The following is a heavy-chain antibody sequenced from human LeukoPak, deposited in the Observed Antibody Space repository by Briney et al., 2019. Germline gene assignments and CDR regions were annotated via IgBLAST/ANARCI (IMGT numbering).Heavy chain of an antibody. CDR3: ARAAYSSTWYSRYFDL. Sequence: GGSLRLSCAASGFTFSYYGMHWVRQAPGKGLDWVAFIRYDGKDKFYADSVKGRFTISRDSSRNTLYLQMNSLRAEDTAVYYCARAAYSSTWYSRYFDLWGRGTLVTVSS. V-gene: IGHV3-30*02. D-gene: IGHD6-13*01. CDR2: IRYDGKDK. CDR1: GFTFSYYG. J-gene: IGHJ2*01.